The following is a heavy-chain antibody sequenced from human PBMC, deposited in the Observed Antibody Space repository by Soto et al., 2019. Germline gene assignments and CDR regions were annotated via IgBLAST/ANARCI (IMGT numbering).Heavy chain of an antibody. D-gene: IGHD2-2*01. J-gene: IGHJ5*02. V-gene: IGHV3-23*01. CDR2: ISDSGTT. CDR1: GFTFRIYA. CDR3: AKGGEGSCSRTSCLYFSDS. Sequence: EVQLLDSGGGLVQPGGSLRLSCAASGFTFRIYAMSWVRQAPGKGLEWVSTISDSGTTYYANSVKGRFTISRDNSRNTLDLQMNSLRVEDTAVYYCAKGGEGSCSRTSCLYFSDSWGQGTLVTVSS.